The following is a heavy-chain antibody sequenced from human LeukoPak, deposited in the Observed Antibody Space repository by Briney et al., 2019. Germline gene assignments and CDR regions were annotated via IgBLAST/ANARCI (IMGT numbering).Heavy chain of an antibody. J-gene: IGHJ4*02. V-gene: IGHV4-30-2*01. D-gene: IGHD6-13*01. CDR3: ARGGGIAAPFDY. CDR1: GGSISSGGYS. Sequence: SETLSLTCTVSGGSISSGGYSWSWIRQPPGKGLEWIGYIHHSGSTYYNPSLKSRVTISVDRSKNQFSLKLSSVTAADTAVYYCARGGGIAAPFDYWGQGTLVTVSS. CDR2: IHHSGST.